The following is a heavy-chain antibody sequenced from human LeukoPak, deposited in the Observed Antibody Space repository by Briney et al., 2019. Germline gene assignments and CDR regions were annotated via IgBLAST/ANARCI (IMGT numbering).Heavy chain of an antibody. D-gene: IGHD2-15*01. V-gene: IGHV4-38-2*02. CDR3: ARIYCSGGSCYSIPVPTYYFYYYMDV. CDR2: IYHSGTT. Sequence: SETLSLTCTVSGYFITSGYYWGWIRQPPGKGLEWIGSIYHSGTTYYNPSLRGRVTMSVDTSKNQFSLKMNSVTAADTAVYYCARIYCSGGSCYSIPVPTYYFYYYMDVWGKGTTVTVSS. CDR1: GYFITSGYY. J-gene: IGHJ6*03.